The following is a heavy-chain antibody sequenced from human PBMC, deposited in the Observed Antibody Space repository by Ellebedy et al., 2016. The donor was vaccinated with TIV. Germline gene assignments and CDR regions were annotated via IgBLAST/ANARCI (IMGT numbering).Heavy chain of an antibody. Sequence: AASVKVSCKASGGTFSSYAISWVRQPPGQGLEWMGRIIPILGIANYAQKFQGRVTITADKSTSTAYMELSSLRSEDTAVYYCARGAGYCSGGSCYNWFDPWGQGTLVTVSS. V-gene: IGHV1-69*04. CDR1: GGTFSSYA. J-gene: IGHJ5*02. D-gene: IGHD2-15*01. CDR2: IIPILGIA. CDR3: ARGAGYCSGGSCYNWFDP.